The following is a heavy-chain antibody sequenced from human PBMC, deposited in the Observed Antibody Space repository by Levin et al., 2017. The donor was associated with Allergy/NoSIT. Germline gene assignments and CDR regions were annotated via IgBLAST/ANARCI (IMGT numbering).Heavy chain of an antibody. CDR1: GYTFTGYY. CDR3: ARVSLAYCGGDCFEPMSGWFDP. D-gene: IGHD2-21*02. Sequence: ASVKVSCKASGYTFTGYYMHWVRQAPGQGLEWMGWINPNSGGTNYAQKFQGRVTMTRDTSISTAYMELSRLRSDDTAVYYCARVSLAYCGGDCFEPMSGWFDPWGQGTLVTVSS. J-gene: IGHJ5*02. V-gene: IGHV1-2*02. CDR2: INPNSGGT.